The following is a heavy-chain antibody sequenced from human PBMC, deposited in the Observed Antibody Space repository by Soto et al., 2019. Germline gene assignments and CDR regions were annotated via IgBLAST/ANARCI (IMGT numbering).Heavy chain of an antibody. CDR2: ISAYNGNT. CDR1: GYTFTTYG. V-gene: IGHV1-18*01. J-gene: IGHJ3*01. Sequence: QVQLVQSGAEVKNPGASVKVSCKASGYTFTTYGISWVRQAPGQGLEWMGWISAYNGNTKYEQKLQGRVTMTTDTSTSTVYKELRRLRSDDTAVYYGAREEQIRVDSGHDHGDGVDVWGQGTKVIVSS. D-gene: IGHD5-12*01. CDR3: AREEQIRVDSGHDHGDGVDV.